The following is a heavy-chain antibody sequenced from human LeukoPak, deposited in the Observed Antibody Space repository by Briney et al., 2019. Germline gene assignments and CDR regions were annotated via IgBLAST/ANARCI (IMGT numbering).Heavy chain of an antibody. Sequence: SETLSLTCTVSVGSISSYYWSWIRQPAGKVLEWIGRIYTSGSTNYNPSLKSRVTMSVDTSKNQFSLKLSSVTAADTAVYYCARVQYSSGRALMYYFDFWGQGTPVTVSS. D-gene: IGHD6-19*01. CDR1: VGSISSYY. V-gene: IGHV4-4*07. CDR3: ARVQYSSGRALMYYFDF. J-gene: IGHJ4*02. CDR2: IYTSGST.